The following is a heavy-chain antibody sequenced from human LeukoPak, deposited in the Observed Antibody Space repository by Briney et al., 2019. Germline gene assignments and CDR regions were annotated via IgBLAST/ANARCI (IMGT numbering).Heavy chain of an antibody. Sequence: GGSLRLSCAASGFTFSSYAMHWVRQAPGKGLEYISAISSNGGSTYYANSVKGRFTISRDNSKNTLYLQMGSLRAEDMAVYYCAREKRGYSYGLVDYWGQGTLVTVSS. CDR3: AREKRGYSYGLVDY. J-gene: IGHJ4*02. D-gene: IGHD5-18*01. V-gene: IGHV3-64*01. CDR1: GFTFSSYA. CDR2: ISSNGGST.